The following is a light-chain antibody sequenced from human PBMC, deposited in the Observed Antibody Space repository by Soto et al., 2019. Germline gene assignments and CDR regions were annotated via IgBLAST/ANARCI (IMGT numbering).Light chain of an antibody. CDR3: QQRSNWIT. Sequence: EIVMTQSPGTLSVSPGERATLSCRVSQSVGSNLAWYQQKPGQAPRLLIYDASNRATGIPARFSGSGSGTDFTLTISSLEPEDFAVYYCQQRSNWITFGQGTRLKI. J-gene: IGKJ5*01. V-gene: IGKV3-11*01. CDR1: QSVGSN. CDR2: DAS.